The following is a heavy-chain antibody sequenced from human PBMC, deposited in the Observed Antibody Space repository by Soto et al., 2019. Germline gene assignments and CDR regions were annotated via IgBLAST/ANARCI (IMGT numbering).Heavy chain of an antibody. CDR2: IYPGDSDT. CDR1: GYSFTSYW. CDR3: ARAQKDIVVVPAAIRPSYYYYYMDV. Sequence: GESLKISGKGSGYSFTSYWIGWVRQMHGKGLEWMGIIYPGDSDTRYSPSFQGQVTISADKSISTAYLQWSSLKASDTAMYYCARAQKDIVVVPAAIRPSYYYYYMDVWGKGTTVTVSS. J-gene: IGHJ6*03. V-gene: IGHV5-51*01. D-gene: IGHD2-2*01.